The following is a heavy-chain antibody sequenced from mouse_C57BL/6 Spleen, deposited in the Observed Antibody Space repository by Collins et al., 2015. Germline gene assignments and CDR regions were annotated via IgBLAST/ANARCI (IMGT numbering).Heavy chain of an antibody. D-gene: IGHD2-5*01. CDR3: ARRGSSYYSNTRYFDV. CDR2: ISPRSGNT. Sequence: QVQLQQSGAELARPGASVKLSCKASGYTFTSYGISWVKQRTGQGLEWIGEISPRSGNTYYNEKFKGKATLTADKSSSTAYMELRSLTSEDSAVYFCARRGSSYYSNTRYFDVWGTGTTVTVSS. J-gene: IGHJ1*03. V-gene: IGHV1-81*01. CDR1: GYTFTSYG.